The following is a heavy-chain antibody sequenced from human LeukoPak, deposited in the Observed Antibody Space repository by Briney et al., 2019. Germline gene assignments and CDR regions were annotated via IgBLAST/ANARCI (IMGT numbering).Heavy chain of an antibody. V-gene: IGHV1-2*02. CDR2: TNPNSGET. D-gene: IGHD3-10*01. J-gene: IGHJ5*02. CDR3: ARAGTFYYGSGSYFLLTWIDP. Sequence: ASVKVSCKTSGYSFTGHYMHWVRPAPGQGLEWMGLTNPNSGETNYAKKFQGRVTMTRDTSISTAYMELSRLASDDTAVYYCARAGTFYYGSGSYFLLTWIDPWGQGTLVTVSS. CDR1: GYSFTGHY.